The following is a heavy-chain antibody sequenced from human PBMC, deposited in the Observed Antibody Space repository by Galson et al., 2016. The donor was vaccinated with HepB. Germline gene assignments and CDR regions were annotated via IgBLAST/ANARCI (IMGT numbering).Heavy chain of an antibody. CDR2: IYWDGDK. CDR1: GFSLTSSGEG. V-gene: IGHV2-5*02. D-gene: IGHD2-21*01. CDR3: AHRRRTVVVGTQFDS. J-gene: IGHJ4*02. Sequence: PALVKPTQTLTLTCTFSGFSLTSSGEGVGWIRQPPGKALEWLSLIYWDGDKRYRPSLKSRLTITADTSKNQVVLTMTNKDPVEPATYYCAHRRRTVVVGTQFDSWGQGILVTVSS.